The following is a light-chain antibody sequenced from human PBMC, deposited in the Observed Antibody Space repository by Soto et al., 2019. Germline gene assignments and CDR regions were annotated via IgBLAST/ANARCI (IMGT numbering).Light chain of an antibody. Sequence: DIQMTQSPSTLSVSVGDRVTLTCRASQTISSWLAWYQQKPGQAPRLLIYRASTRESGIPSRFSGSGSGTDFTLTISSLQPEDFATYYCQQFNSYPGTFGPGTKVDIK. CDR3: QQFNSYPGT. J-gene: IGKJ3*01. V-gene: IGKV1-5*03. CDR1: QTISSW. CDR2: RAS.